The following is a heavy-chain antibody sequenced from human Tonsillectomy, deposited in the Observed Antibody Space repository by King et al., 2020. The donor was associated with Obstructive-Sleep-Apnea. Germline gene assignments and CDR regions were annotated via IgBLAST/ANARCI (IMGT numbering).Heavy chain of an antibody. Sequence: HVQLQQWGAGLLKPSETLSLTCAVYGGSFSGYYWGWTRQPPGRGLEWIGEINLSGRTNYNPSLKSRLAISVDTSKNQFSLKLSSVTAADTAVYYCASRKMATISDYYYGMDVWGQGTTVTVSS. CDR2: INLSGRT. CDR3: ASRKMATISDYYYGMDV. D-gene: IGHD5-24*01. J-gene: IGHJ6*02. V-gene: IGHV4-34*01. CDR1: GGSFSGYY.